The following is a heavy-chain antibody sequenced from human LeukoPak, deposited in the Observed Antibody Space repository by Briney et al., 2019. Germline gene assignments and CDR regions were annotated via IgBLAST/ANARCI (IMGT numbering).Heavy chain of an antibody. CDR3: ATAYGSSSSPEC. Sequence: ASVKVSCKASGYTFTSFGFSWVRQAPGQGLEWMGWISTYSGDTIYAQRLQGRVTMTRDTSTSTAYMDLRSLRSDDTAIYYCATAYGSSSSPECWGQGTLVTVSS. D-gene: IGHD6-6*01. CDR2: ISTYSGDT. V-gene: IGHV1-18*01. CDR1: GYTFTSFG. J-gene: IGHJ4*02.